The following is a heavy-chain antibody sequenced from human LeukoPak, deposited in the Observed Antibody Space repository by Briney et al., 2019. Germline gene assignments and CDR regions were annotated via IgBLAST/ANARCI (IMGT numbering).Heavy chain of an antibody. CDR3: ARVQGMVVAATFGAFDV. CDR2: IIPIFGTA. J-gene: IGHJ3*01. D-gene: IGHD2-15*01. Sequence: SVKVSCRASGGTFSSYAISWVRQAPGQGLEWMGGIIPIFGTANYAQKFQGRVTITADESTSTAYMELSSLRSEDTAVYYCARVQGMVVAATFGAFDVWGQGTMVTVSS. V-gene: IGHV1-69*13. CDR1: GGTFSSYA.